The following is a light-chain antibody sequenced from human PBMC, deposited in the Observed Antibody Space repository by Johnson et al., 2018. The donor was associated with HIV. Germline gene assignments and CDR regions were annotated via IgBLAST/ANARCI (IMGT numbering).Light chain of an antibody. CDR1: SCDLADTY. Sequence: QSVLTQPPSVSAAPGQKVTISCSGSSCDLADTYVYWYQQLPGTAPKLLIYDNNKRPSGIPDRFSGSKAGSSATLGIAGLQTGDEADYYCGTWDSGLGAVYVFGPGTKVTVL. CDR3: GTWDSGLGAVYV. J-gene: IGLJ1*01. CDR2: DNN. V-gene: IGLV1-51*01.